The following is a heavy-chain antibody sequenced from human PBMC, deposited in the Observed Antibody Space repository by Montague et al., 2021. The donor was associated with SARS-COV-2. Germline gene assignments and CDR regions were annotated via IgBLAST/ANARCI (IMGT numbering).Heavy chain of an antibody. CDR1: SDSTSSGGYC. Sequence: TLSLTCIVSSDSTSSGGYCWSWIRQHPGKGLEWIGYIYYSGNTYYNPSLKSRVTMSVDTTKNQFSLTLNSVTAADTAVYYCARGPSRLATQEFYFGYWGQGTLVSVSS. D-gene: IGHD5-24*01. V-gene: IGHV4-31*03. CDR3: ARGPSRLATQEFYFGY. CDR2: IYYSGNT. J-gene: IGHJ4*02.